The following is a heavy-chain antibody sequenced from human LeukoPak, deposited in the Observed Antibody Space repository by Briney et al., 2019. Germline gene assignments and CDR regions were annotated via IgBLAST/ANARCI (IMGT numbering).Heavy chain of an antibody. CDR3: ARVPQGSSWPYYFDY. V-gene: IGHV1-69*04. CDR2: IVPILGTA. Sequence: SVKVSCKASGGTFSTYAISWGRQAPGQGLEWVGSIVPILGTANYAQTFQGRGTITADRSTTTASRELSSLRSEHTAVYYCARVPQGSSWPYYFDYWGQGTLVTVSS. CDR1: GGTFSTYA. J-gene: IGHJ4*02. D-gene: IGHD6-13*01.